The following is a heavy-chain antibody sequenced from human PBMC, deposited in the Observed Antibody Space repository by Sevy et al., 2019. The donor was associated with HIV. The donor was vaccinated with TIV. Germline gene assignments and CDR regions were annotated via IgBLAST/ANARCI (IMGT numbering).Heavy chain of an antibody. V-gene: IGHV1-24*01. CDR3: ATLDFWSDYPLYGMDV. Sequence: ASVKVSCMVSGYTLSKLSMHWVRQAPGKGPEWMGGFDPEDGETIYAQKFQGRVTMTEDTSTDTAYMELSSLRSEDTAVYYCATLDFWSDYPLYGMDVWGRGTTVTVSS. CDR2: FDPEDGET. D-gene: IGHD3-3*01. J-gene: IGHJ6*02. CDR1: GYTLSKLS.